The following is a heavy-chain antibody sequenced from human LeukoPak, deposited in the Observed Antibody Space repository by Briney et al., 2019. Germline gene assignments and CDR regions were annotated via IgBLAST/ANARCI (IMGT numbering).Heavy chain of an antibody. CDR1: GGSISSYY. D-gene: IGHD3-22*01. CDR2: VYYSGST. V-gene: IGHV4-59*13. Sequence: SETLSLTCTVSGGSISSYYWSWIRQPPGRDLKWFGYVYYSGSTTYNPSLKSRVTISVDTSKNQFSLKLSSVTAADTAVYYCARAPYTSGFYFFDPWGQGTLVAVSS. J-gene: IGHJ5*02. CDR3: ARAPYTSGFYFFDP.